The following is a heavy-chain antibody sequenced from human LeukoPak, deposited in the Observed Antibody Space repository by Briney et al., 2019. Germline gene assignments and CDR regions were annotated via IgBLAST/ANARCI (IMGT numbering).Heavy chain of an antibody. CDR3: ARDRPLHYFDY. Sequence: SGGSLRLSCAASGFSFSSYAMSWVRQAPGKGPEWVAFIQADGGNKYYADSVKGRFTISRDNSKNTLYLQMNSLRAEDTAVYYCARDRPLHYFDYWGQGTLVTVSS. CDR2: IQADGGNK. CDR1: GFSFSSYA. J-gene: IGHJ4*02. V-gene: IGHV3-30*04.